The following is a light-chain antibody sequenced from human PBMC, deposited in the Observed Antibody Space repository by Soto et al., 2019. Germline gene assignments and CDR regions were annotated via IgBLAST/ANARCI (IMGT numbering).Light chain of an antibody. CDR3: AAWDDSLSGSYV. J-gene: IGLJ1*01. CDR2: RNN. Sequence: QSVLTQPPSASGTPGQRVTISCSGSSSNIGSNYVYWYQQLPGTAPKLLIYRNNQRPSGVPDRFSGSKSGTSASLAISGLRSEDDADYYCAAWDDSLSGSYVFGTGTKLTVL. V-gene: IGLV1-47*01. CDR1: SSNIGSNY.